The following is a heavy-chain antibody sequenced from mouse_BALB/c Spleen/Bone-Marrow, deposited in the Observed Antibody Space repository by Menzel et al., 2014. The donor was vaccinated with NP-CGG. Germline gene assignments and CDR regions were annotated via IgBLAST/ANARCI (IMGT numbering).Heavy chain of an antibody. V-gene: IGHV1-31*01. J-gene: IGHJ3*01. CDR2: INPYTGAT. D-gene: IGHD3-3*01. CDR1: GYSFTGTY. Sequence: VQLQQSGPELVKPGTSVKMSCKASGYSFTGTYMHWVKQSHVKSLEWIGSINPYTGATTYNQIFHVKASLTADKSSTTSFMELRILTAEDAVVYYCARGDGFTYWGQGTLVTVSA. CDR3: ARGDGFTY.